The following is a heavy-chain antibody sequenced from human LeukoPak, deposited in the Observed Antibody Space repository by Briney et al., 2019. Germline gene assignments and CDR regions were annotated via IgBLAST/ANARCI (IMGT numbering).Heavy chain of an antibody. Sequence: PSETLSLTCTVSGGSISSGGYYWSWIRQPPGKGLEWIGYIYHSGSTYYNPSLKSRVTISVDRSKNQFSLKLSSVTAADTAVYYCARAIRGYSYGYYYYMDVWGKGTTVTVSS. V-gene: IGHV4-30-2*01. CDR3: ARAIRGYSYGYYYYMDV. J-gene: IGHJ6*03. CDR1: GGSISSGGYY. D-gene: IGHD5-18*01. CDR2: IYHSGST.